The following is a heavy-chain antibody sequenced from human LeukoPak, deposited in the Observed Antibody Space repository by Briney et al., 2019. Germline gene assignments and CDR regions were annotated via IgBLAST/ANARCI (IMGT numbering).Heavy chain of an antibody. CDR2: ISSSSSYI. V-gene: IGHV3-21*01. CDR1: GFTFSSYA. D-gene: IGHD3-22*01. J-gene: IGHJ4*02. CDR3: AREDSSGPGDY. Sequence: GGSLRLSCAASGFTFSSYAMSWVRQAPGKGLEWVSSISSSSSYIYYADSVKGRFTISRDNAKNSLYLQMNSLRAEDTAVYYCAREDSSGPGDYWGQGTLVTVSS.